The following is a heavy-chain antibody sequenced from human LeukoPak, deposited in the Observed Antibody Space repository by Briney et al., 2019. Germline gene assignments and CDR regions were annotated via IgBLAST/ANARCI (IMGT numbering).Heavy chain of an antibody. J-gene: IGHJ4*02. Sequence: KPSETLSLTCAVYGGSFSGYYWSWIRQPPGKGLEWIGEINHSGSTNYNPSLKSRVTISVDTSKNQFSLKLSSVTAADTAVYYCARGSRYSYGLFDYWGQGTLVTVSS. CDR3: ARGSRYSYGLFDY. V-gene: IGHV4-34*01. CDR2: INHSGST. D-gene: IGHD5-18*01. CDR1: GGSFSGYY.